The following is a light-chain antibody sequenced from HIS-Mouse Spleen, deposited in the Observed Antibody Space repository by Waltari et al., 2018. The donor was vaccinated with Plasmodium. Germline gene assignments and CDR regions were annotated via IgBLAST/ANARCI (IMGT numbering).Light chain of an antibody. CDR3: QSYDSSLSGSRV. J-gene: IGLJ2*01. Sequence: QSVLTQPPSVSRAPGQRLTISSTVSCSHLGAGYDAPWSQQLPGTAPTLLIYGNSNRPSGVPARFSGSKSGTSASLAITGLQAEDEADYYCQSYDSSLSGSRVFGGGTKLTVL. CDR1: CSHLGAGYD. CDR2: GNS. V-gene: IGLV1-40*01.